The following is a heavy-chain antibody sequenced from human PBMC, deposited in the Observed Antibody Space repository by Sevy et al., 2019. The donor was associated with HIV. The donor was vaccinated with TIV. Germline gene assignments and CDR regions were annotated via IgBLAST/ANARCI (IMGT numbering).Heavy chain of an antibody. D-gene: IGHD6-6*01. CDR3: ARDSSSSAPKISYYFDY. Sequence: SETLSLTCTVSGGSISSGDYYWSWIRQPPGKGLEWIGYIYYSGSTYYNPSLKSRVTISVDTSKNQFSLKLSSVTAADTAVYYCARDSSSSAPKISYYFDYWGQGTLVTVSS. J-gene: IGHJ4*02. CDR2: IYYSGST. V-gene: IGHV4-30-4*01. CDR1: GGSISSGDYY.